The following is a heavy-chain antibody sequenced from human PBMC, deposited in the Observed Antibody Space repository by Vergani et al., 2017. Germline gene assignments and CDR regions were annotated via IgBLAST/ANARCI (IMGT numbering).Heavy chain of an antibody. CDR3: ARDPIAAAGKGPFDY. D-gene: IGHD6-13*01. Sequence: QVQLVESGGGVVQPGGSLRLSCAASGFTFSSYGMHWVRQAPGKGLEWVAFIRYDGSNKYYADSVKGRFTISRDNSKNTLYLQMNSLRAEDTAVYYCARDPIAAAGKGPFDYWGQGTLVTVSS. CDR1: GFTFSSYG. V-gene: IGHV3-30*02. CDR2: IRYDGSNK. J-gene: IGHJ4*02.